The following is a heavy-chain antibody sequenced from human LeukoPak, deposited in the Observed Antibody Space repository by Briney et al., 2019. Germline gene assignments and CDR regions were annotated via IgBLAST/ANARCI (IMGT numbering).Heavy chain of an antibody. CDR1: GFTFDDYA. V-gene: IGHV3-9*03. CDR3: AKEYCSGGSCYRGAFDI. J-gene: IGHJ3*02. CDR2: ISWNSGSI. D-gene: IGHD2-15*01. Sequence: GGSLRLSXAASGFTFDDYAMHWVRQAPGKGLEWVSGISWNSGSIGYADSVKGRFTISRDNAKNSLYLQMNNLRAEDMALYYCAKEYCSGGSCYRGAFDIWGQGTMVTVSS.